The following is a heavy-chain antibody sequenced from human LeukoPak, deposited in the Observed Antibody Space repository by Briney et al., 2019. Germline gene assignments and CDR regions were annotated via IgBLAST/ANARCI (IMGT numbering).Heavy chain of an antibody. D-gene: IGHD6-13*01. CDR2: ISGSGIST. V-gene: IGHV3-23*01. CDR1: GFTFSSYA. J-gene: IGHJ3*02. Sequence: PGGSLRLSCAASGFTFSSYAMNWVRQPPGTGLERVSHISGSGISTYYADSVEGRFTFSRDNSKNTLYLQMNSLRAEDTAVYYCAKDRSIAAGDDAFDIWGQGTMVTVSS. CDR3: AKDRSIAAGDDAFDI.